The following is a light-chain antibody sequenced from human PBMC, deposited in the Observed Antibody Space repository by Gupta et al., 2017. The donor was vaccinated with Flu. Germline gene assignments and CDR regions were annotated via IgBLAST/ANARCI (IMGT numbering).Light chain of an antibody. Sequence: SPGQTASITCSGDKLGDKYASWYQQKPGQSPVLVIYQDTKRPSGIPERFSGSNSGNTATLTISGTQAMDEADYYCQAWDGTTGVFGGGTKLTVL. J-gene: IGLJ3*02. CDR2: QDT. CDR1: KLGDKY. CDR3: QAWDGTTGV. V-gene: IGLV3-1*01.